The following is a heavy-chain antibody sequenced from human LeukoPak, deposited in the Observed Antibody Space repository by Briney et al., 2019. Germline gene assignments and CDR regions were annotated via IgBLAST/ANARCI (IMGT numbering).Heavy chain of an antibody. V-gene: IGHV3-30*02. J-gene: IGHJ4*02. CDR3: AKPRGSNYYGSGSYYLFDY. D-gene: IGHD3-10*01. CDR1: GFTFSSYG. Sequence: GGSLRLSCAASGFTFSSYGMHWVRQAPGKGLEWVAFIRYDGSNKYYAGSVKGRFTISRDNSKNTLYLQMNSLRAEDTAVYYCAKPRGSNYYGSGSYYLFDYWGQGTLVTVSS. CDR2: IRYDGSNK.